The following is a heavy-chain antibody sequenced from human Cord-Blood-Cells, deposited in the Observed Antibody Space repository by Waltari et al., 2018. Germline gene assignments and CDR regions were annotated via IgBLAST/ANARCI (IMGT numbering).Heavy chain of an antibody. CDR1: GSTFTGYS. Sequence: QVQLVQSGDEVKKPGASARVSGKASGSTFTGYSMLWVRQAPGQGLEWRGWINPNRCGTNYAQKVQGRVTMTSDTSISTAYMELSRLRSDDTAVYYCARVAYGSGSYAFDIWGQGTMVTVSS. CDR2: INPNRCGT. J-gene: IGHJ3*02. V-gene: IGHV1-2*02. CDR3: ARVAYGSGSYAFDI. D-gene: IGHD3-10*01.